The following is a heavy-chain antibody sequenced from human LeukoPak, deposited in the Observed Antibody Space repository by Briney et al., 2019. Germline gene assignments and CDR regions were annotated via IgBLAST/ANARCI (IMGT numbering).Heavy chain of an antibody. Sequence: SETLSLTCAVSGGSISSYYWSWIRQPAGKGLERIGRIYTSGSTNYNPSLKSRVTMSVDTSKNQFSLKLSSVTAADTAVYYCARVVGATTDYYFDYWGQGTLVTVSS. CDR1: GGSISSYY. D-gene: IGHD1-26*01. V-gene: IGHV4-4*07. CDR2: IYTSGST. J-gene: IGHJ4*02. CDR3: ARVVGATTDYYFDY.